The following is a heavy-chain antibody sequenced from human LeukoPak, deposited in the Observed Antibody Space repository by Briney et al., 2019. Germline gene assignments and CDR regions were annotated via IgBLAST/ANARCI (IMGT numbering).Heavy chain of an antibody. Sequence: SETLSLTCAVSGGSISTYYWSWIRQPPGKGLEWIGYIYYSGSTNYNPSLKSRVTISVDTSKNQFSLKLSSVTAADTAVYYCARDKKDYYDSSGYYYFAFDIWGQGTMVNVSS. CDR2: IYYSGST. J-gene: IGHJ3*02. CDR3: ARDKKDYYDSSGYYYFAFDI. D-gene: IGHD3-22*01. CDR1: GGSISTYY. V-gene: IGHV4-59*01.